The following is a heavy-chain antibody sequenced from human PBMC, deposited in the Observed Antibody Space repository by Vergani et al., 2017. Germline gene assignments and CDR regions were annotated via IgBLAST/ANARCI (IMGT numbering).Heavy chain of an antibody. V-gene: IGHV3-30*02. Sequence: VQLLESGGGLVQPGGSLRLSCATSGFTLSNYDMQWIRQAPGKGLEFVAFIQFDGSNQYYADSVKGRFTLSRDFSKNTLYLQMNSLRTDDTATYYCAKHFRGWGIDYWGQGTQVIVSS. D-gene: IGHD3-16*01. CDR2: IQFDGSNQ. CDR1: GFTLSNYD. CDR3: AKHFRGWGIDY. J-gene: IGHJ4*02.